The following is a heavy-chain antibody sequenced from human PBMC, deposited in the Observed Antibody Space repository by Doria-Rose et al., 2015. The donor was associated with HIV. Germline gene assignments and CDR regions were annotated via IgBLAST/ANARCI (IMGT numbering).Heavy chain of an antibody. D-gene: IGHD6-13*01. CDR2: TFSDDER. CDR1: GVSLSSPGMG. J-gene: IGHJ4*02. Sequence: QITLKESGPVLVKPTETLTLTCTVSGVSLSSPGMGVSWIRQPPGKALEWLAETFSDDERSYKTSLKSRLTISRGTSKSQVVLTMTDMDPVDTATCYCARIKSSRWYHKYYFDFWGQGTLVIVSA. V-gene: IGHV2-26*01. CDR3: ARIKSSRWYHKYYFDF.